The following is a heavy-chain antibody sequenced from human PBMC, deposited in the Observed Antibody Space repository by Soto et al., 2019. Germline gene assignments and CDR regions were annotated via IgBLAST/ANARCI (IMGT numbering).Heavy chain of an antibody. CDR3: AKVHNYGDYSRLFDY. Sequence: GGSLRLSCAASGFTFSSYAMSWVRQAPGKGLEWVSAISGSGGSTYYADSVKGRFTISRDNSKNTLYLQMNSLRAEDTAVYYCAKVHNYGDYSRLFDYWGQGTLVTVSS. V-gene: IGHV3-23*01. CDR2: ISGSGGST. J-gene: IGHJ4*02. D-gene: IGHD4-17*01. CDR1: GFTFSSYA.